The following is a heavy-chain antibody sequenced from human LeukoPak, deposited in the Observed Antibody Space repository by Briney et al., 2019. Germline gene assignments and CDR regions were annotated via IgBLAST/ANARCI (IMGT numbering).Heavy chain of an antibody. Sequence: QPGGSLRVSCAASGFTVSSNYMSWVRQAPGKGLEWVSVIYSGGSTYYADSVKGRFTISRDNSKNTLYLQMNSLRAEDTAVYYCAREVVEMATTYPNDAFDIWGQGTMVTVSS. CDR2: IYSGGST. CDR3: AREVVEMATTYPNDAFDI. CDR1: GFTVSSNY. D-gene: IGHD5-24*01. V-gene: IGHV3-66*01. J-gene: IGHJ3*02.